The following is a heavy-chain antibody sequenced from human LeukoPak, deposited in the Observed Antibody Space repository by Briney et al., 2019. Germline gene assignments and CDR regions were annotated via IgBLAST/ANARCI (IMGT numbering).Heavy chain of an antibody. CDR3: ARRGQPGAFDI. D-gene: IGHD1-1*01. CDR2: INPNSGGT. Sequence: ASVKVSCKASGYTFTGYYMHWVRQAPGQGLEWMGRINPNSGGTDYTQKFQGRVTMTRDTSISTAYMELSRLTSDDTAAYYCARRGQPGAFDIWGQGTMVTVSS. CDR1: GYTFTGYY. J-gene: IGHJ3*02. V-gene: IGHV1-2*06.